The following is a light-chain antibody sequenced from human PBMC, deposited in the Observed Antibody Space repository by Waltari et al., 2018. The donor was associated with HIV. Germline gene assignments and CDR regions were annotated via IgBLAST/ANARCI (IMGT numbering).Light chain of an antibody. CDR1: SSDVGGYNY. V-gene: IGLV2-14*01. CDR2: EVS. Sequence: QSALTQPASVSGSPGQSITISCTGTSSDVGGYNYVSWYQQHPGKAPKLMSYEVSNRPSGVANPFSCSKSGNTASLTIAGLQAEDEADYYCSSYTSSSTLDVFGTGTKVTVL. J-gene: IGLJ1*01. CDR3: SSYTSSSTLDV.